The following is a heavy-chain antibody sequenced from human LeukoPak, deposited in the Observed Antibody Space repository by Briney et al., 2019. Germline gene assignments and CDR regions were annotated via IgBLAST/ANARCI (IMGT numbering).Heavy chain of an antibody. V-gene: IGHV3-11*01. D-gene: IGHD1-14*01. CDR3: ARDQSYYRV. J-gene: IGHJ4*02. Sequence: PGGSLRLSCAASGFTFSDYFMTWIRQTPGKGLEWVSVISTSSSSIYYRDSVKGRFTISRDNSKNALYLQINSLRAEDTAVYYCARDQSYYRVWGQGTLVTVSS. CDR2: ISTSSSSI. CDR1: GFTFSDYF.